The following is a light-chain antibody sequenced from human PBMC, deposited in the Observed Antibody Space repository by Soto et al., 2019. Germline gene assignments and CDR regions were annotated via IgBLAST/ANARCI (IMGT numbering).Light chain of an antibody. CDR2: GAA. J-gene: IGKJ1*01. CDR3: QQYASSHPWT. CDR1: LSVSSDD. Sequence: SLSVSSDDYGWYQHRPGQSPRLLLYGAANRDDGIPARCSGGGSEREFILTISRLEPEDFAVYYCQQYASSHPWTFGQGTKVDIK. V-gene: IGKV3-20*01.